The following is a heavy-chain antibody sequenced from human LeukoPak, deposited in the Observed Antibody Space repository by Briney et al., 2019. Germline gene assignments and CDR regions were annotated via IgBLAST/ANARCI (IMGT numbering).Heavy chain of an antibody. D-gene: IGHD6-19*01. CDR1: GGSISTYY. V-gene: IGHV4-39*01. Sequence: SETLSLTCTISGGSISTYYWGWIRQPPGKGLEWIGGVYYTGTTYSNPSLKSRVTISVDTSKNQFSLRLSSVTAADTAVYYCARHVSVAVTNFFDYWGQGTLVTVSS. J-gene: IGHJ4*02. CDR2: VYYTGTT. CDR3: ARHVSVAVTNFFDY.